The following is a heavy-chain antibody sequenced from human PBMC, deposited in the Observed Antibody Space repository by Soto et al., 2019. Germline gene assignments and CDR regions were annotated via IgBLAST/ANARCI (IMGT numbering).Heavy chain of an antibody. V-gene: IGHV3-23*01. D-gene: IGHD6-25*01. Sequence: EVQLLESGGGLVQPGGSLGLSCAASGFTFSSYAMSWVRQASGKGLEWVSAISGSGPTTYYAGSVRGRFTISRDNSKSTLYLQMNSLRAEDSAIYYCAKFFAETGGASGWPWSFHFWGQGTLVTVSS. CDR1: GFTFSSYA. CDR2: ISGSGPTT. CDR3: AKFFAETGGASGWPWSFHF. J-gene: IGHJ4*02.